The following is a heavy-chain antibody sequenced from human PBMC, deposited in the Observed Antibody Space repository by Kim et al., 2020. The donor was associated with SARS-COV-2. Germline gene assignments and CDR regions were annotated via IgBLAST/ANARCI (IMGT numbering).Heavy chain of an antibody. CDR2: ISSSSSYI. CDR3: ARDLYDYVWGSYRYTSPFDI. Sequence: GGSLRLSCAASGFTFSSYSMNWVRQAPGKGLEWVSSISSSSSYIYYADSVKGRFTISRDNAKNSLYLQMNSLRAEETPVYYCARDLYDYVWGSYRYTSPFDIWGQGTMVTVSS. V-gene: IGHV3-21*01. CDR1: GFTFSSYS. D-gene: IGHD3-16*02. J-gene: IGHJ3*02.